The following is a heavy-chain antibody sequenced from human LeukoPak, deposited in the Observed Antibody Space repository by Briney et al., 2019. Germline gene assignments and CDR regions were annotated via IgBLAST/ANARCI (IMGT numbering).Heavy chain of an antibody. Sequence: SQTLSLTCTVSGGSISSGSYYWSWIRQPAGKGLEWIGRIYTSGSTNYNPSLKSRVTISVDTSKNQFSLKLSSVTAADTAIYYCAKGAGGFSYYNWFDPWGQGTLVTVSS. CDR2: IYTSGST. CDR3: AKGAGGFSYYNWFDP. J-gene: IGHJ5*02. CDR1: GGSISSGSYY. V-gene: IGHV4-61*02. D-gene: IGHD5-18*01.